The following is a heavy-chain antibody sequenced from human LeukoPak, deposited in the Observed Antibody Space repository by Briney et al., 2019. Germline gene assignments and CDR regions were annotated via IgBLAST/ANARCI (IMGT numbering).Heavy chain of an antibody. D-gene: IGHD3-16*02. CDR1: GFTFSSYA. CDR3: AKGMDHIVPFDY. Sequence: GSLRLSCAASGFTFSSYAMSWVRQAPGKGLEWVSAISGSGGSTYYADSVKGRLTISRDNSKNTLYLQMNSLRAEDTAVYYCAKGMDHIVPFDYWGQGTLVTVSS. V-gene: IGHV3-23*01. J-gene: IGHJ4*02. CDR2: ISGSGGST.